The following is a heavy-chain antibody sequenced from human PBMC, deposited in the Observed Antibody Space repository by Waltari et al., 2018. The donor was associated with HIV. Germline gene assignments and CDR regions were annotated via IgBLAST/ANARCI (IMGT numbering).Heavy chain of an antibody. V-gene: IGHV3-48*01. CDR1: GFPFSNYT. Sequence: EVQLVESGGGLVQPGGSLGLSCAASGFPFSNYTMNWVRQDPGKGLEWVSYISRSSSSIFYADSVKGRFTISRDNAKNSLYLQMNSPRVEDTAVYYCARDINGGWGYWGQGTLVTVAS. CDR3: ARDINGGWGY. J-gene: IGHJ4*02. D-gene: IGHD7-27*01. CDR2: ISRSSSSI.